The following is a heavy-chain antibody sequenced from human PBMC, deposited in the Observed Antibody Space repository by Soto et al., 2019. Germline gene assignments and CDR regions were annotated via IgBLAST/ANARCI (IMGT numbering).Heavy chain of an antibody. D-gene: IGHD2-2*01. J-gene: IGHJ6*02. CDR3: ASRLYCSSTSCSPPLYYYYYGMDV. CDR2: ISSSSSYI. Sequence: GGPLNLSCPASGVPLMGYSMNWVRRHHGKGLESVSSISSSSSYIYYADSVKGRFTISRDNAKNSLYLQMNSLRAEDTAVYYCASRLYCSSTSCSPPLYYYYYGMDVWGQGTTVTVSS. CDR1: GVPLMGYS. V-gene: IGHV3-21*01.